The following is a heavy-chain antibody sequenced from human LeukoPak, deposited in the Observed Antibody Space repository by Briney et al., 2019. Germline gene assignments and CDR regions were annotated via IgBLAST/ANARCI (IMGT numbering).Heavy chain of an antibody. CDR1: GFTFSSYS. Sequence: PGGSLRLSCAASGFTFSSYSTNWVRQAPGKGLEWVSYISSSSSTIYYADSVKGRFTISRDNAKNSLYLQMNSLRAEDTAVYYCARLVIAAAGTFDYWGQGTLVTVSS. CDR2: ISSSSSTI. D-gene: IGHD6-13*01. CDR3: ARLVIAAAGTFDY. V-gene: IGHV3-48*01. J-gene: IGHJ4*02.